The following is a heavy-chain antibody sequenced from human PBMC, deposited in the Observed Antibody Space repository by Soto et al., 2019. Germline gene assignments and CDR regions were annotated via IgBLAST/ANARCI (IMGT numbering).Heavy chain of an antibody. Sequence: QVQLVESGGGVVQPGKSLRLSCAASGFIFSNYGMHWVRQAPGKGLEWVALISFDGKNRNYADSVKGRFTIYRDNPKNTLYMERNRLRPEDQAFYYCGKRGGVVGGTEHPFFEYWGQGTLVTVSS. D-gene: IGHD2-15*01. CDR2: ISFDGKNR. J-gene: IGHJ4*02. V-gene: IGHV3-30*18. CDR3: GKRGGVVGGTEHPFFEY. CDR1: GFIFSNYG.